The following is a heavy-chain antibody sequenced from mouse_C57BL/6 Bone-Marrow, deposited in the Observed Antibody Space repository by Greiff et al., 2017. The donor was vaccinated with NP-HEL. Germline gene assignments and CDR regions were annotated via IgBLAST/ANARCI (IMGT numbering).Heavy chain of an antibody. J-gene: IGHJ4*01. Sequence: EVHLVESGPGLVKPSQSLSLTCSVTGYSITSGYYWNWIRQFPGNKPEWMGYISYDGSNNYNPSLKNRITLTLDTSKNQFFLKLNSVTTEDTATYYCARDLYSNYRDAMDYWGQGTSVTVSS. CDR2: ISYDGSN. V-gene: IGHV3-6*01. CDR1: GYSITSGYY. CDR3: ARDLYSNYRDAMDY. D-gene: IGHD2-5*01.